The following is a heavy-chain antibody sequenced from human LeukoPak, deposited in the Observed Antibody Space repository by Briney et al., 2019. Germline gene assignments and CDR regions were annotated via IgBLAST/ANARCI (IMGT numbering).Heavy chain of an antibody. Sequence: GESLKISCKGSGYSFTSYWIGWVRQMPGKGLEWMGIIYPGDSDTRYSPSFQGQATISADKSISTAYLQWSSLKASDTAMYYCARLPIRTPETRGYHYYMDVWGKGTTVTVSS. CDR1: GYSFTSYW. CDR3: ARLPIRTPETRGYHYYMDV. D-gene: IGHD3-10*01. CDR2: IYPGDSDT. J-gene: IGHJ6*03. V-gene: IGHV5-51*01.